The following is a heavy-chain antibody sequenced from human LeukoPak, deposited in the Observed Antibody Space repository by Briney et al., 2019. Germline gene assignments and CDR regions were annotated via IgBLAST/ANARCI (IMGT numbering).Heavy chain of an antibody. J-gene: IGHJ4*02. CDR2: ISGSSGII. Sequence: GGSLRLSCAASGFTFNTYTMNWVRQAPGKGLEWVSYISGSSGIIDYADSVRGRFTISRDNAKNSLYLQMNSLRAEDTAVYYCARDVLRYFDWLRGEYYFDYWGQGTLVTVSS. D-gene: IGHD3-9*01. V-gene: IGHV3-48*01. CDR1: GFTFNTYT. CDR3: ARDVLRYFDWLRGEYYFDY.